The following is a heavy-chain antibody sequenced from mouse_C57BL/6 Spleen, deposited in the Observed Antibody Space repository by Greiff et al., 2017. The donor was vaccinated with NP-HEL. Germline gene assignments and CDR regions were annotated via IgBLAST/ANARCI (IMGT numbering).Heavy chain of an antibody. CDR1: GYSFTGYY. D-gene: IGHD1-1*01. Sequence: EVQRVESGPELVKPGASVKISCKASGYSFTGYYMHWVKQSHGNILDWIGYIYPYNGVSSYNQKFKGKATLTVDKSSSTAYMELRSLTSEDSAVYYCAREDYGSSPPWFAYWGQGTLVTVSA. J-gene: IGHJ3*01. V-gene: IGHV1-31*01. CDR3: AREDYGSSPPWFAY. CDR2: IYPYNGVS.